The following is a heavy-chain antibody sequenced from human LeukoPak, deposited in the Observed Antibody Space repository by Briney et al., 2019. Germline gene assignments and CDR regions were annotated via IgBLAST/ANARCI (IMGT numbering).Heavy chain of an antibody. J-gene: IGHJ6*02. Sequence: SETLSLTCTVSGGSISSYYWSWIRQPPGKGLEWIGYIYYSGSTNYNPSLKSRVTISVDTSKNQFSLKLSSVTAADTAVYYCARGGEEFWHGDVWGQGTTVTVSS. V-gene: IGHV4-59*08. CDR2: IYYSGST. D-gene: IGHD3-10*01. CDR3: ARGGEEFWHGDV. CDR1: GGSISSYY.